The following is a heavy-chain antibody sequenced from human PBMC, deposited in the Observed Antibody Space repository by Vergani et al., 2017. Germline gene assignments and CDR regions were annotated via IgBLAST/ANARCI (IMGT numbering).Heavy chain of an antibody. CDR3: ARDEHGYCSSTSCYYYYYMDV. V-gene: IGHV3-30-3*01. D-gene: IGHD2-2*03. CDR2: ISYDGSNK. CDR1: GFTFSSYA. J-gene: IGHJ6*03. Sequence: VQLLESGGGVVQPGRSLRLSCAASGFTFSSYAMHWVRQAPGKGLEWVAVISYDGSNKYYADSVKGRFTISRDNSKNTLYLQMNSLRAEDTAVYYCARDEHGYCSSTSCYYYYYMDVWGKGTTVTVSS.